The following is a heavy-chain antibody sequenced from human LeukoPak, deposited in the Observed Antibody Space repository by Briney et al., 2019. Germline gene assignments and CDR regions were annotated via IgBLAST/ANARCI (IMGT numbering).Heavy chain of an antibody. CDR1: GFTFSSYA. CDR3: AKSGGAAAGTTALGS. D-gene: IGHD6-13*01. J-gene: IGHJ5*02. V-gene: IGHV3-23*01. CDR2: ISGSGGST. Sequence: QTGGSLRLSCAASGFTFSSYAMSWVRQAPGKGLEWASAISGSGGSTYYADSVKGRFTISRDNSKNTLYLQMNSLRAEDTAVYYCAKSGGAAAGTTALGSWGQGTLVTVSS.